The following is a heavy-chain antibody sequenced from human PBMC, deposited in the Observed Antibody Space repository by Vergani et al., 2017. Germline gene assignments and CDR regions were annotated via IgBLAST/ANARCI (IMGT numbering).Heavy chain of an antibody. V-gene: IGHV3-21*01. Sequence: EVQLVESGGGLVKPGGSLRLSCAASGFTLSSYSMNWVRQAPGKGLEWVSSISSSSSYIYYADSVKGRFTISRDNAKNSRYLQMNSLRAEDTAVYYCARVVIHGDWFDPWGQGTLVTVSS. CDR2: ISSSSSYI. D-gene: IGHD4-17*01. CDR1: GFTLSSYS. J-gene: IGHJ5*02. CDR3: ARVVIHGDWFDP.